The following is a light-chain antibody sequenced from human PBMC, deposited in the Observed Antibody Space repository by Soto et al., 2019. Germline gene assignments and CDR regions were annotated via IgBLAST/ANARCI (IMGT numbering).Light chain of an antibody. CDR3: QQYGSSRVT. Sequence: EIVLTQSPGTLSLSPGERATLSCRASQSVSSSYLAWYQQKPGQAPRLLSYGASSRATGIPDRFSGSGSGTEFTLTISRLEPEDFAVYYCQQYGSSRVTFGQGTKLEIK. CDR1: QSVSSSY. CDR2: GAS. J-gene: IGKJ2*01. V-gene: IGKV3-20*01.